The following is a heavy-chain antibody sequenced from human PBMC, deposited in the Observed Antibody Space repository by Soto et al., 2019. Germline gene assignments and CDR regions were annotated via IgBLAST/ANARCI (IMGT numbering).Heavy chain of an antibody. V-gene: IGHV1-18*01. CDR1: GYTFTSYG. J-gene: IGHJ6*02. D-gene: IGHD4-4*01. Sequence: ASVKVSCKASGYTFTSYGISWVRQAPGQGLEGMGWISAYNGNTNYAQKFQGRVTMTTDTSTSTAYMELRSLRSDDTAVYYCARGGKNLHTPATGYGMDVWGQGTTVTVSS. CDR2: ISAYNGNT. CDR3: ARGGKNLHTPATGYGMDV.